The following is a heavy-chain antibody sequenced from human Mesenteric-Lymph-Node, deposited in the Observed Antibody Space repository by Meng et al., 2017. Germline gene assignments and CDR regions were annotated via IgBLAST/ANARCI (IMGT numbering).Heavy chain of an antibody. CDR2: VYHRGDT. J-gene: IGHJ4*02. V-gene: IGHV4-30-4*01. CDR3: GRDQGRELINH. D-gene: IGHD1-7*01. CDR1: GGSINSGDYY. Sequence: QLRLQVSGPGLVKPSQTLSLTCTVSGGSINSGDYYWSWVRQPPGKGLEWIGEVYHRGDTNYNPSLKSRVDISVDKSKNQFYLSLFSVTAADTAVYYCGRDQGRELINHWGQGTLVTVSS.